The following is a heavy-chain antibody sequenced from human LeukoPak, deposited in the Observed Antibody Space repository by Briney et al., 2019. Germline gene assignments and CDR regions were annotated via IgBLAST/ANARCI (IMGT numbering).Heavy chain of an antibody. CDR3: ARDRSCSGGSCYGPPDY. J-gene: IGHJ4*02. V-gene: IGHV4-34*01. CDR2: INPSEST. CDR1: GGSISSYY. Sequence: SETLSLTCTVSGGSISSYYWSWIRQPPGKGLEWIGEINPSESTHYNLSLKSRVTISVDTSKNQFSLKLNSVTAADTAVYYCARDRSCSGGSCYGPPDYWGQGTLVTVSS. D-gene: IGHD2-15*01.